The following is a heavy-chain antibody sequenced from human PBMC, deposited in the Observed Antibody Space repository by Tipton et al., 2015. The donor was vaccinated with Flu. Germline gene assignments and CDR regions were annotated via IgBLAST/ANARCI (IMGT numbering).Heavy chain of an antibody. Sequence: TLSLTCTVSGDSISSGGYYWSWIRQHPGKGLEWIGNIYYGGSTYYNPSLKGRVTISVDASKNQFSLRLTSVTAADTAVYYCAKSRRITKIPEFDDWGQGTLVTVSS. D-gene: IGHD1-1*01. J-gene: IGHJ4*02. CDR2: IYYGGST. V-gene: IGHV4-31*03. CDR1: GDSISSGGYY. CDR3: AKSRRITKIPEFDD.